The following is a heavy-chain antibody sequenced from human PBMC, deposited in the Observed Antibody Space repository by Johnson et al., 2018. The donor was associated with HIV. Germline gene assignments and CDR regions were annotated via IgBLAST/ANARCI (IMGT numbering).Heavy chain of an antibody. D-gene: IGHD5-12*01. CDR3: ARAFPPSGYDFRGRSYAFDI. CDR1: GFTFDDYA. Sequence: VQLVESGGGLVQPGRSLRLSCAASGFTFDDYAMHWVRQAPGKGLEWVSGISWNSGSIGYADSVKGRFTISRDNAKNSLYLQMNSLRAEDTAVYYCARAFPPSGYDFRGRSYAFDIWGQGTMVTVSS. V-gene: IGHV3-9*01. CDR2: ISWNSGSI. J-gene: IGHJ3*02.